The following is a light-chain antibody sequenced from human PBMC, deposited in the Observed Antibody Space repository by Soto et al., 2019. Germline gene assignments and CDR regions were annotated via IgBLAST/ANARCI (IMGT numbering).Light chain of an antibody. CDR2: GAS. CDR1: QSVSSN. Sequence: EIVMTQSPATLSVSPGERATLSCRASQSVSSNLAWYQHKRGQAPRLLIYGASSRATGIPDRFSGSGSGTDFTLTISRLEPEDFAVYYCQQYGSSPLTFGQGTRLEIK. J-gene: IGKJ5*01. CDR3: QQYGSSPLT. V-gene: IGKV3-20*01.